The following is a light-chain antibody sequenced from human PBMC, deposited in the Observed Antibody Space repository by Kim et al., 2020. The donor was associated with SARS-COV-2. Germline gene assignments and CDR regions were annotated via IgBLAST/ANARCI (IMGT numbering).Light chain of an antibody. CDR3: QSYDIKVTGLVV. CDR2: GNN. J-gene: IGLJ2*01. CDR1: SSNLGTTYD. V-gene: IGLV1-40*01. Sequence: QSVLTQPPSVSGAPGQRVTISCTGSSSNLGTTYDVHWYQQLPGTAPKLLIFGNNNRPSGVPDRFSASRSGTSASLAITGLQAEDEADYYCQSYDIKVTGLVVFGGGTQLTVL.